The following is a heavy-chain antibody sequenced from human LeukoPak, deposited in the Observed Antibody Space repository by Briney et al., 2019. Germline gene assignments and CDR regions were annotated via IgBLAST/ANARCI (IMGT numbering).Heavy chain of an antibody. V-gene: IGHV1-46*01. Sequence: ASVKVSCKASGYTFTSYYMHWVRQAPGKGLEWMGIINPSGGSTSYAQTFQGRGTLTMDTSTSTVYMGLSSLRSEDTAVYYCARDDIAVAGYDYWGQGTLVTVSS. CDR2: INPSGGST. CDR3: ARDDIAVAGYDY. J-gene: IGHJ4*02. CDR1: GYTFTSYY. D-gene: IGHD6-19*01.